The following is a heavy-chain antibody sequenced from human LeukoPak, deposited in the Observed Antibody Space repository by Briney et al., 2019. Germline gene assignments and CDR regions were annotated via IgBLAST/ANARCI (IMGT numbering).Heavy chain of an antibody. CDR2: INHSGST. D-gene: IGHD6-13*01. CDR3: ASGRRRRIAAAGAGSEH. V-gene: IGHV4-34*01. CDR1: GGSFSGYY. J-gene: IGHJ1*01. Sequence: KSSETLSLTCAVYGGSFSGYYWSWIRQPPGKGLEWIGEINHSGSTNYNPSLKSRVTISVDTSKNQFSLKLSSVTAADTAVYYCASGRRRRIAAAGAGSEHWGQGTLVTVSS.